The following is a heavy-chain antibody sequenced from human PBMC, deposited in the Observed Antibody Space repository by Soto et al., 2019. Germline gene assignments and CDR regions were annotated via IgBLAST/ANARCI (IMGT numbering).Heavy chain of an antibody. CDR3: ARGQGIVMFPVPVGIVNRPKPTGFDY. Sequence: EVQLLESGGGLARPGGALRLCCTASGFTFSSYAMTWVRQAPGKGLAWVSGISGSGGTTHSTDAVKGRCTVSRDNSNNTVCLQMNSLRVEDTAVYYCARGQGIVMFPVPVGIVNRPKPTGFDYWGQGTLVTVST. J-gene: IGHJ4*02. CDR2: ISGSGGTT. CDR1: GFTFSSYA. V-gene: IGHV3-23*01. D-gene: IGHD2-15*01.